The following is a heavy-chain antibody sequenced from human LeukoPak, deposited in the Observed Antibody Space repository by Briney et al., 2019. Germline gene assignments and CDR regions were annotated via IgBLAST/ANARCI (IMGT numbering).Heavy chain of an antibody. V-gene: IGHV4-4*07. D-gene: IGHD2-15*01. CDR1: GASVTNFY. Sequence: KPSETLSLACSVSGASVTNFYWTWIRQPAGKGLEYIGRIYASGSIDYNPSLKSRVTLSVDSSNNQFSLNLTSVTAADTALYYCARSARFNYFYMDVWAKGTSVTVSS. J-gene: IGHJ6*03. CDR3: ARSARFNYFYMDV. CDR2: IYASGSI.